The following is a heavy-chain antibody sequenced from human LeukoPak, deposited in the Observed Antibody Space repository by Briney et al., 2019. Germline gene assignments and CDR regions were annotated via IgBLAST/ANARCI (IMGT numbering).Heavy chain of an antibody. CDR2: ISSSGSTI. CDR1: GFTFSSYE. Sequence: GGSLRLSCAASGFTFSSYEMNWVRQAPGKGLEWVSYISSSGSTIYYADSVKGRFIISRDNAKNSLYLQMNSLRAEDTAVYYCARDHCSSTSCYLGILFMDVWGQGTTVTVSS. V-gene: IGHV3-48*03. CDR3: ARDHCSSTSCYLGILFMDV. D-gene: IGHD2-2*01. J-gene: IGHJ6*02.